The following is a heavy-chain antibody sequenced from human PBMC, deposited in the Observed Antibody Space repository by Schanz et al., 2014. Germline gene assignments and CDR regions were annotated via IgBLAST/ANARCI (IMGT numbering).Heavy chain of an antibody. J-gene: IGHJ6*03. Sequence: EVQLLESGGALVQPGGSLRLSCSASGFTFSTYAMSWVRQAPGKGLEWVSAINGNGGITYYADPVKGRFTISRDNSRKTLYLRMNSLRAEDTAVYYCARGGSSGYDFSIYYRDVWGKGTTVTVSS. CDR1: GFTFSTYA. CDR2: INGNGGIT. CDR3: ARGGSSGYDFSIYYRDV. V-gene: IGHV3-23*01. D-gene: IGHD5-12*01.